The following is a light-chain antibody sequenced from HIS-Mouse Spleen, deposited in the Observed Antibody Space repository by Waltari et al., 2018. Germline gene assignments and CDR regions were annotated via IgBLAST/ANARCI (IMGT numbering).Light chain of an antibody. J-gene: IGKJ1*01. V-gene: IGKV1-9*01. CDR1: QGISSY. CDR2: AAS. Sequence: DIQLTQSPSFLSASVGDRVTITCRASQGISSYLAWYQQKPGKDPKLLIYAASTLQSGVPSRFRGSGSGTEFTLTISSLQPEDFATYYCQQLNSYPPTFGQGTKVEIK. CDR3: QQLNSYPPT.